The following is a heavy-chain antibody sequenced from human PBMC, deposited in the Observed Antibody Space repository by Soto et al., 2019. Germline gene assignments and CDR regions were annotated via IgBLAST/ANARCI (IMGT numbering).Heavy chain of an antibody. CDR2: IYYSGST. CDR3: ASRPLYSGSYHFDY. CDR1: GGSISSGGYY. J-gene: IGHJ4*02. D-gene: IGHD1-26*01. V-gene: IGHV4-31*03. Sequence: SETLSLTCTVSGGSISSGGYYWSWIRQHPGKGLEWIGYIYYSGSTYYNPSLKSRVTISVDTSKNQFSLKLSSVTAADTAVYYCASRPLYSGSYHFDYWGQGTLVTVSS.